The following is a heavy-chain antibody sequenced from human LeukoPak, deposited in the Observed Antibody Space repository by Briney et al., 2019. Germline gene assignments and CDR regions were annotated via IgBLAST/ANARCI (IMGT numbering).Heavy chain of an antibody. D-gene: IGHD3-3*01. J-gene: IGHJ6*02. CDR2: IYYSGST. V-gene: IGHV4-30-4*01. Sequence: SQTLSLACTVSGGSISSGDYYWSWIRQPPGKGLEWIGYIYYSGSTYYNPSLKSRVTISVDTSKNQFSLKLSSVTAADTAVYYCARAPVGYDFWSGYPPYYYYDMDVWGQGTTVTVSS. CDR1: GGSISSGDYY. CDR3: ARAPVGYDFWSGYPPYYYYDMDV.